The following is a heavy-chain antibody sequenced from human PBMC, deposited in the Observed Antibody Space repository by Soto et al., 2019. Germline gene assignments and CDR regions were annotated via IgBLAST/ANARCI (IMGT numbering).Heavy chain of an antibody. J-gene: IGHJ4*02. CDR2: IYYSGRT. V-gene: IGHV4-59*01. D-gene: IGHD6-19*01. CDR3: AAGYTSDWYYFDY. Sequence: SETLSLTCTVSGGSISSYYWSWIRQPPGKGLEGIGYIYYSGRTNYNPSLKSRVTISVDTSKKHFSLKLSSVTAADTAVYYWAAGYTSDWYYFDYWGPGTLVTVSS. CDR1: GGSISSYY.